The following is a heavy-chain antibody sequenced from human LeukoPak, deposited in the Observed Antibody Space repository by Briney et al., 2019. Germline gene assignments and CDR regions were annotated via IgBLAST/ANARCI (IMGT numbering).Heavy chain of an antibody. CDR2: INYSGST. D-gene: IGHD6-6*01. CDR1: GGSISNGIYY. V-gene: IGHV4-31*03. J-gene: IGHJ5*02. Sequence: SQTLSLTCTVSGGSISNGIYYWSWIRQHPGKGLEWIGYINYSGSTYYNPSLKSRVTISLDTSKNQFSLKLTSVTAADTAVYYCARSFIAPRQPSNNWFDPWGQGTLVTVSS. CDR3: ARSFIAPRQPSNNWFDP.